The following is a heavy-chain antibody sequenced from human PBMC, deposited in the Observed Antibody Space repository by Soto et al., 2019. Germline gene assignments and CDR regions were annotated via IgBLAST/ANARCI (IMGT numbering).Heavy chain of an antibody. V-gene: IGHV4-59*01. J-gene: IGHJ4*02. CDR1: GGSLSSYY. CDR2: IYYTGST. Sequence: QVQLQESGPGRVKPSETLSLTCTVSGGSLSSYYWRWVRQPPGKGLEWIGHIYYTGSTNYNASLKSRXXIXVXXSKNQVYLKLSSATAADTAVYYCARGLDYYGSSDYWGQGTLVTVSS. CDR3: ARGLDYYGSSDY. D-gene: IGHD3-10*01.